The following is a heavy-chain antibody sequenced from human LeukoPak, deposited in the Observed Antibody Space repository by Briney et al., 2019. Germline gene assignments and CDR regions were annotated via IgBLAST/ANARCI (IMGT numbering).Heavy chain of an antibody. J-gene: IGHJ4*02. CDR2: IKQDGSEK. CDR3: ARERGIFGVVYLDY. CDR1: GFTFSSYW. Sequence: GGSLRLSCAASGFTFSSYWMSWVRQAPGKGLEWVANIKQDGSEKYYVDSVKGRFTISRDNAKNSLYLQMNSLRAEDTAVYYCARERGIFGVVYLDYWGQGTLVTVSS. V-gene: IGHV3-7*01. D-gene: IGHD3-3*01.